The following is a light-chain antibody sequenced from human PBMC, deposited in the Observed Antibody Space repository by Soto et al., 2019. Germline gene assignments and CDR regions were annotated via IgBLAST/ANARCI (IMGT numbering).Light chain of an antibody. Sequence: NFMLTQPHSVSESPGKTVTISCTRSSGSIASNYVQWYQQRPGSGPTTVIYEDNQRPSGVPDRFSGSIDSSSNSASLTISGLKTEDEADYYCQSYDSSNVVFGGGTKVTVL. CDR3: QSYDSSNVV. CDR1: SGSIASNY. V-gene: IGLV6-57*04. J-gene: IGLJ2*01. CDR2: EDN.